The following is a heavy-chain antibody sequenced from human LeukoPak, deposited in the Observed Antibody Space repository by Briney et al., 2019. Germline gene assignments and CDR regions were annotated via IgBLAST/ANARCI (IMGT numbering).Heavy chain of an antibody. D-gene: IGHD4-23*01. CDR1: GFTFSSYA. V-gene: IGHV3-30*04. CDR2: ISYDGSNK. CDR3: ASAFYGGNPDAGY. J-gene: IGHJ4*02. Sequence: PGGSLRLSCAASGFTFSSYAMHWVRQAPGKGLEWVAVISYDGSNKYYADSVEGRFTISRDNSRNTLYLQMNSLRAEDTAVYYCASAFYGGNPDAGYWGQGTLVTVSS.